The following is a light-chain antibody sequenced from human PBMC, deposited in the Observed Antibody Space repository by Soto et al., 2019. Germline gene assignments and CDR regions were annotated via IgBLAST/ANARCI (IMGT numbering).Light chain of an antibody. Sequence: QSALTQPASVSGSPGQSITISCTGTSSDVGAYNYVSWYQQHPGKAPKLMIYEVSNRPSGVSNRFSGSKSGNTASLTISGLQAEDEADYYCSSYIISSTLGFGGGTKLTVL. CDR2: EVS. J-gene: IGLJ2*01. CDR1: SSDVGAYNY. CDR3: SSYIISSTLG. V-gene: IGLV2-14*01.